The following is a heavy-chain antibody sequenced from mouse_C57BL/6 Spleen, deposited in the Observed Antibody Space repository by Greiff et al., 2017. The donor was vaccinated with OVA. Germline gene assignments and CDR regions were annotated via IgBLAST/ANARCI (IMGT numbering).Heavy chain of an antibody. J-gene: IGHJ1*03. CDR2: IRSKSNNYAT. Sequence: EVKLVESGGGLVQPKGSLKLSCAASGFSFNTYAMNWVRQAPGKGLEWVARIRSKSNNYATYYADSVKDRFTISREDSESMLYLQMNNLKTEDTAMYYCVRRGITYGWYFDVWGTGTTVTVSS. D-gene: IGHD1-1*01. CDR1: GFSFNTYA. CDR3: VRRGITYGWYFDV. V-gene: IGHV10-1*01.